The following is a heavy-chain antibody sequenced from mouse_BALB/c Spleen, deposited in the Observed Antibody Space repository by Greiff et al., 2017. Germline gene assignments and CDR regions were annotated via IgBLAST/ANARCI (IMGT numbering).Heavy chain of an antibody. Sequence: QVQLQQPGAELVKPGAPVKLSCKASGYTFTSYWMNWVKQRPGRGLEWIGRIDPSDSETHYNQKFKDKATLTVDKSSSTAYIQLSSLTSEDSAVYYCARDDGYFDYWGQGTTHTVAS. D-gene: IGHD2-3*01. CDR3: ARDDGYFDY. CDR2: IDPSDSET. V-gene: IGHV1-69*02. J-gene: IGHJ2*01. CDR1: GYTFTSYW.